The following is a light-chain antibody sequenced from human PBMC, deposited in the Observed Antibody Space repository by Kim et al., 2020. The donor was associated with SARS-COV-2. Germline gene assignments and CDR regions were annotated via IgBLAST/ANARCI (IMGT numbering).Light chain of an antibody. V-gene: IGKV1-39*01. J-gene: IGKJ1*01. Sequence: ASVGDRITITCRASQTIDTYLNWYQQSPGTAPKLLISAASILRSGVPSRFSGSGSGTDFSLTITNLQHEDFAIYYCQQSYSNPRTFGQGTTVDIK. CDR2: AAS. CDR3: QQSYSNPRT. CDR1: QTIDTY.